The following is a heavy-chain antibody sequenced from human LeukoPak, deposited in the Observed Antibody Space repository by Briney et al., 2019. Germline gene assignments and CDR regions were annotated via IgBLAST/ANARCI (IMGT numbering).Heavy chain of an antibody. Sequence: GGSLRLSCAASGFTFSSYAMSWVRQAPGKGLEWVSAISGSGGSTYYADSVKGRFTISRDNSKNTLYLQMNSLRAEDTAVYYCAKTPLGSSGYYYDYWGQGTLVTVSS. CDR1: GFTFSSYA. J-gene: IGHJ4*02. CDR3: AKTPLGSSGYYYDY. CDR2: ISGSGGST. V-gene: IGHV3-23*01. D-gene: IGHD3-22*01.